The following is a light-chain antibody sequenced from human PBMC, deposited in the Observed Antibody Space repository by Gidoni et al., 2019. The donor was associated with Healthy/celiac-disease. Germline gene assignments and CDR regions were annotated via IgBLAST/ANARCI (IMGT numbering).Light chain of an antibody. Sequence: EIVMTQSPATLSVSPGERATISCRASQSVSSNSDWYQQQPGQAPRLLIYGASTSATGIPATFIGSGSCTAFTLPISSLQSEDFAVSYCHQYNNWPPWTFGQGTKVEIK. V-gene: IGKV3-15*01. CDR1: QSVSSN. CDR2: GAS. J-gene: IGKJ1*01. CDR3: HQYNNWPPWT.